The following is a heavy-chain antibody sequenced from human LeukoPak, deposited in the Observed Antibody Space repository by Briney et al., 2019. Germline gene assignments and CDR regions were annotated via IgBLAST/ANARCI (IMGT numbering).Heavy chain of an antibody. Sequence: GGSLRLSCAASGFTFSNAWMSWVRQAPGKGLEWVGRIKSKTDGGTTDYAAPVKGRFTISRDDSKNTLYLQMNSLKTEDTAVYYCATSPYGELLCYSYYYMDVWGKGTTVTVSS. CDR3: ATSPYGELLCYSYYYMDV. V-gene: IGHV3-15*01. J-gene: IGHJ6*03. D-gene: IGHD4-17*01. CDR2: IKSKTDGGTT. CDR1: GFTFSNAW.